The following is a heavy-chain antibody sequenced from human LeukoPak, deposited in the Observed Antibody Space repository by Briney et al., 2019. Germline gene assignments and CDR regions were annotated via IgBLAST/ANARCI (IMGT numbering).Heavy chain of an antibody. Sequence: GGSLRLSCAASGFTFSDYYMSWIRQAPGKGLEWVSYISSSGSTIYYADSVKGRFTISRDDAMNSLYLQMNSLRAEDTAVYYCARFYDFWSGYSLGLSDYYYYMDVWGKGTTVTVSS. CDR1: GFTFSDYY. D-gene: IGHD3-3*01. CDR3: ARFYDFWSGYSLGLSDYYYYMDV. V-gene: IGHV3-11*04. CDR2: ISSSGSTI. J-gene: IGHJ6*03.